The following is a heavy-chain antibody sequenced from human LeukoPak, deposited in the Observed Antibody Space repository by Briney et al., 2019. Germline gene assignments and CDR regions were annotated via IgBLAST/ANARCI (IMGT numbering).Heavy chain of an antibody. V-gene: IGHV3-9*03. CDR3: AKDIRRDTAMVPAGAFDI. D-gene: IGHD5-18*01. CDR2: ISWNSGSI. J-gene: IGHJ3*02. Sequence: GGSLRLSCAASGFTFSSYWMHWVRQAPGKGLEWVSGISWNSGSIGYADSVKGRFTISRDNAKNSLYLQMNSLRAEDMALYYCAKDIRRDTAMVPAGAFDIWGQGTMVTVSS. CDR1: GFTFSSYW.